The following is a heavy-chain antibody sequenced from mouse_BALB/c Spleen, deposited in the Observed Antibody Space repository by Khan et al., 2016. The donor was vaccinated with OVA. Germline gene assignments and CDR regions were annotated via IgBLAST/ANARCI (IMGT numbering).Heavy chain of an antibody. CDR1: GFSLSSNG. V-gene: IGHV2-3*01. CDR3: AKCTPDYYSMGY. J-gene: IGHJ4*01. CDR2: IWGDGST. Sequence: QVQLKESGPGLVAPSQSLSITCTVSGFSLSSNGVSWVRQPPGKGLEWLGVIWGDGSTNYHSTLKSRLIISKDNSKSQVFLKLNSMQTDDTATYSCAKCTPDYYSMGYWGQGTSVTVSS.